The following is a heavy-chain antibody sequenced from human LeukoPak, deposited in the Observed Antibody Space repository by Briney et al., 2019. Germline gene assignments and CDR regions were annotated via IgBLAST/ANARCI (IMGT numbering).Heavy chain of an antibody. J-gene: IGHJ4*02. Sequence: SETLSLTCSVSGDSISIYCWSWIRQPPGKGLEWIGYIYNSESTNYNPSLKSRVTISVDTSKNQFSLKLTSVTAADTAVYYCARTWLGYCSSTSCYSEGDYFDYWGQGTLVTVSS. D-gene: IGHD2-2*02. CDR1: GDSISIYC. V-gene: IGHV4-59*01. CDR3: ARTWLGYCSSTSCYSEGDYFDY. CDR2: IYNSEST.